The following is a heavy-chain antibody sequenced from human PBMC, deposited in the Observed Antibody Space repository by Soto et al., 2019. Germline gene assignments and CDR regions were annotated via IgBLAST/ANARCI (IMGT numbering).Heavy chain of an antibody. J-gene: IGHJ5*02. CDR1: GDSVSSNTAA. CDR3: ARRLPGSGSDL. D-gene: IGHD2-15*01. CDR2: TYYRSNWRH. V-gene: IGHV6-1*01. Sequence: SQTLSLTCAISGDSVSSNTAAWNWIRSSPSRGLEWLGRTYYRSNWRHDYAVSVKSRITVNPDTSKNHFSLQLNSVTPDDTAVYYCARRLPGSGSDLWGPGTLVTLSS.